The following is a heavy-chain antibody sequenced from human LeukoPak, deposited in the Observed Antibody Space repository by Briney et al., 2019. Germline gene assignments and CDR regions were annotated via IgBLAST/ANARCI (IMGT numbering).Heavy chain of an antibody. V-gene: IGHV4-39*01. J-gene: IGHJ5*02. CDR1: GGSISSSSYY. CDR2: IYYSGST. Sequence: KPSETLSLTCTVSGGSISSSSYYWGWLRQPPGKGLEWIGSIYYSGSTYYNPSLKSRVTISVDTSKNQFSLKLSSVTAADTAVYYCARTCPPYYDFWSGSIGWFDPWGQGTLVTVSS. CDR3: ARTCPPYYDFWSGSIGWFDP. D-gene: IGHD3-3*01.